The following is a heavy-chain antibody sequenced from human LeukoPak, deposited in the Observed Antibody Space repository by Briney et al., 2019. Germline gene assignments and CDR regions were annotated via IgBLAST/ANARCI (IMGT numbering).Heavy chain of an antibody. J-gene: IGHJ4*02. CDR1: GFTFSSYW. CDR2: TKEDGGEK. Sequence: GGSLRLSCAASGFTFSSYWMSWVRQAPGKGLEWVANTKEDGGEKYYVDSVKGRFTISRDNAENSLYLQMNSLRAEDTAVYYCARRSVAGSLDYWGQGTLVTVSS. D-gene: IGHD6-19*01. V-gene: IGHV3-7*01. CDR3: ARRSVAGSLDY.